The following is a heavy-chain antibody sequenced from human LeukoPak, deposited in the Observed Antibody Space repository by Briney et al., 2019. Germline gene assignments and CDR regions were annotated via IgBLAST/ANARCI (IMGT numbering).Heavy chain of an antibody. V-gene: IGHV3-23*01. CDR1: GFTFTDYA. Sequence: GGSLRLSCAASGFTFTDYAMTWVRQVPGKGLEWVSGSSSIGGRTYYADSVKGRFTVTRDNSRNTLHLQMNSLRVEDTGVYYCAKDDAWGRFYHWGQGTLVTVSS. CDR3: AKDDAWGRFYH. D-gene: IGHD3-16*01. CDR2: SSSIGGRT. J-gene: IGHJ1*01.